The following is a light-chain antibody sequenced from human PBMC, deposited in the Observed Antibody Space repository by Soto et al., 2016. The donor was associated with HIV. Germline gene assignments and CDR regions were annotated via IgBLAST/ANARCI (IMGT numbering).Light chain of an antibody. V-gene: IGKV1-33*01. J-gene: IGKJ3*01. CDR3: QQYDNPPL. Sequence: DIQMTQSPSSLSASVGDRVAITCQASQDISNHLNWYQQKPGKAPKLLIYDASNLETGVPSRFSGSGSGTDFTFTITSLQPEDIATYYCQQYDNPPLFGPGTKVDIK. CDR1: QDISNH. CDR2: DAS.